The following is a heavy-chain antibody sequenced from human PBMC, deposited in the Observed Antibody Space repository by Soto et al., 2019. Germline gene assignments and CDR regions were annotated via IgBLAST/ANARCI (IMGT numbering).Heavy chain of an antibody. CDR2: SYYSGTT. Sequence: PSETLSLTCTVSGASISVHSYYWTWIRQPPGKGLEWIGSSYYSGTTYFNPSLKSRATISVDTSKNQFSLRLTSVTAADTAIYHCTRRYNWNDNYFNPCRPGALVTVSS. D-gene: IGHD1-20*01. CDR1: GASISVHSYY. V-gene: IGHV4-39*01. J-gene: IGHJ5*02. CDR3: TRRYNWNDNYFNP.